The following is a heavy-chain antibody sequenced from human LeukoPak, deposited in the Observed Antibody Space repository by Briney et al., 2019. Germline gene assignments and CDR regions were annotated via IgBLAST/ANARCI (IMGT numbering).Heavy chain of an antibody. Sequence: GGSLRLSCAASGFTVSSNYMSWVRQAPGKGLEWVSVIYNSGSTYYADSVKGRFTISRDNSKNTLYLQMNNLRAEDTAVYYCAGGPLIAAAGTWWGQGTLVTVSS. CDR3: AGGPLIAAAGTW. CDR1: GFTVSSNY. CDR2: IYNSGST. J-gene: IGHJ4*02. V-gene: IGHV3-53*01. D-gene: IGHD6-13*01.